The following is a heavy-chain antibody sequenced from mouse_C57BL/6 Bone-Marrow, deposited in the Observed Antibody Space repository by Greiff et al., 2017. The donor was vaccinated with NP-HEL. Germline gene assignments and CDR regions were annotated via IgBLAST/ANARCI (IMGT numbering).Heavy chain of an antibody. CDR2: IDPENGDT. J-gene: IGHJ3*01. CDR3: TTGWVFAY. CDR1: GFNIKDDY. Sequence: VQLQQSGAELVRPGASVKLSCTASGFNIKDDYMHWVKQRPEQGLEWIGWIDPENGDTEYASKFQGKATITADTSSTTAYLQLVSLTSEDTAVYYCTTGWVFAYWGQGTLVTVSA. V-gene: IGHV14-4*01.